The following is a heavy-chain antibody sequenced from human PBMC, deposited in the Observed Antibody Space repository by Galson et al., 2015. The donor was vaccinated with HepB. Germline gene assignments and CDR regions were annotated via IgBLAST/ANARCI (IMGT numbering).Heavy chain of an antibody. Sequence: SLRLSCAASGFTFSSYGMHWVRQAPGKGLEWVAVISYDGGNKYYADSVKGRFTISRDNSKNTLYLQMNSLRAEDTAVYYCAKVGPEGYVWGRPFDAFDIWGQGTMVTVSS. CDR1: GFTFSSYG. J-gene: IGHJ3*02. D-gene: IGHD3-16*01. CDR3: AKVGPEGYVWGRPFDAFDI. CDR2: ISYDGGNK. V-gene: IGHV3-30*18.